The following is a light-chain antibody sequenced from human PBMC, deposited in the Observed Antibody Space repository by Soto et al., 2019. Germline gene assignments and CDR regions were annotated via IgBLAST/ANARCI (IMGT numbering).Light chain of an antibody. Sequence: QSVLTQPPSVSGAPGQRVTISCTGSTANIWAGYDVDWYQQLPGTAPKLLIYGNSNRPSRVPDRFSGCKSGTSASLSITGLPAEDDADYYFQAYDRSLSDAFATGTKPTVL. CDR2: GNS. CDR1: TANIWAGYD. J-gene: IGLJ1*01. V-gene: IGLV1-40*01. CDR3: QAYDRSLSDA.